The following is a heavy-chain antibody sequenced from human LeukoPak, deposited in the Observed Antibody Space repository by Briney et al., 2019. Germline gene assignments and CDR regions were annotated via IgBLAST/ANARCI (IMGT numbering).Heavy chain of an antibody. Sequence: SETLSLTCTVSGASISSYYWNWIRQPAGKGLEWIGRIYPSGSTDYNPSLKSRVTMSVDTSQNQFSLRLRSVTAADTAAYYCARERGSYNCFDPWGQGTLVTVSS. J-gene: IGHJ5*02. CDR3: ARERGSYNCFDP. D-gene: IGHD1-26*01. CDR2: IYPSGST. V-gene: IGHV4-4*07. CDR1: GASISSYY.